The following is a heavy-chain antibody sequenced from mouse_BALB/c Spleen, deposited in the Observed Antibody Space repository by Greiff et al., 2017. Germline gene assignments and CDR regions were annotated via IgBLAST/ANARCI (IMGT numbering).Heavy chain of an antibody. CDR1: GYTFTSYW. CDR3: ARGYYGSSYDAMDY. J-gene: IGHJ4*01. CDR2: INPSTGYT. D-gene: IGHD1-1*01. Sequence: VKLMESGAELAKPGASVKMSCKASGYTFTSYWMHWVKQRPGQGLEWIGYINPSTGYTEYNQKFKDKATLTADKSSSTAYMQLSSLTSEDSAVYYCARGYYGSSYDAMDYWGQGTSVTVSS. V-gene: IGHV1-7*01.